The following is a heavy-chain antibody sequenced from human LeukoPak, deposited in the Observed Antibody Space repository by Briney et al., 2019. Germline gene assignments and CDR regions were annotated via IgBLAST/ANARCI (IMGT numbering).Heavy chain of an antibody. J-gene: IGHJ4*02. CDR3: AKDVSRRGYYAFFDY. CDR2: IDGSGDHT. V-gene: IGHV3-23*01. Sequence: GGSLRLSCAASGFTFSNYAMSWVRQALGQGLEWVSSIDGSGDHTYHGDSVKGRFTISRDNSKNMLFLQLNGLRAEDTAMYYCAKDVSRRGYYAFFDYWGQGALVTVSS. D-gene: IGHD3-3*01. CDR1: GFTFSNYA.